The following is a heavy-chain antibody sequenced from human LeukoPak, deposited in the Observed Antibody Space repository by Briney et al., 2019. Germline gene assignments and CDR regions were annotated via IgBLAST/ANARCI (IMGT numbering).Heavy chain of an antibody. CDR2: IIPILGIA. Sequence: GASVKVSCKASGGTFSSYAISWVRPAPGQGLEWMGRIIPILGIANYAQKFQGRVTITADKSTSTAYMELSSLRSEDTAVYYCASRYCSSTSCYTSDYYYGMDVWGQGTTVTVSS. J-gene: IGHJ6*02. V-gene: IGHV1-69*04. D-gene: IGHD2-2*02. CDR3: ASRYCSSTSCYTSDYYYGMDV. CDR1: GGTFSSYA.